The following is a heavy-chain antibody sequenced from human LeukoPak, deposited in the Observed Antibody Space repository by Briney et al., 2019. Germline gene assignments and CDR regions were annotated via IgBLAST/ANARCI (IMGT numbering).Heavy chain of an antibody. D-gene: IGHD2-2*01. CDR2: ISGDGGST. J-gene: IGHJ4*02. V-gene: IGHV3-43*02. CDR1: GFTFDDYA. Sequence: KPAGSLRLSCAASGFTFDDYAMHWVRQAPGKGLESVSLISGDGGSTYYADSVKGRFTISRDNSKNSLYLQMNSLRTEGTALYYCSKDGSSLWRQGTLVTVSS. CDR3: SKDGSSL.